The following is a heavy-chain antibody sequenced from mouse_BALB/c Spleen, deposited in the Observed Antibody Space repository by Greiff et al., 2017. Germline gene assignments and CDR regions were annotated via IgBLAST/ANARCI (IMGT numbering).Heavy chain of an antibody. CDR3: TRGYYGDAMDY. D-gene: IGHD1-2*01. Sequence: LQQPGSELVRPGASVKLSCKASGYTFTSYWMHWVKQRHGQGLEWIGNIYPGSGSTNYDEKFKSKGTLTVDTSSSTAYMHLSSLTSEYSAVYYCTRGYYGDAMDYWGQGTSVTVSS. V-gene: IGHV1S22*01. J-gene: IGHJ4*01. CDR1: GYTFTSYW. CDR2: IYPGSGST.